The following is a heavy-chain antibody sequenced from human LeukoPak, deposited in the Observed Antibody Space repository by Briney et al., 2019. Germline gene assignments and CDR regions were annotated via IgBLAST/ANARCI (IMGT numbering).Heavy chain of an antibody. CDR1: GFTFSTYW. V-gene: IGHV3-74*01. CDR2: INSDGSST. Sequence: QPGGSLRLSCATSGFTFSTYWMHWVRQAPGKGLVWVSRINSDGSSTSYAGSVKGRFTISRDNAKNTLYLQMNSLRADDTAVYYCTRGGLEPVDFWGQGTLVTVSS. CDR3: TRGGLEPVDF. D-gene: IGHD1-1*01. J-gene: IGHJ4*02.